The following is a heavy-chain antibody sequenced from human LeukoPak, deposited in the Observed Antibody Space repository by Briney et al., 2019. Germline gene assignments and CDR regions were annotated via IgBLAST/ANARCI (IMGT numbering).Heavy chain of an antibody. Sequence: ASVKVSCKASGYTFTSYGISWVRQAPGQGLEWTGWISAYNGNTNYAQKLQGRVTMTTDTSTSTAYMELRSLRSDDTAVYYCARDVSGCSSTSCYFAPNNWFDPWGQGTLVTVSS. CDR1: GYTFTSYG. V-gene: IGHV1-18*01. J-gene: IGHJ5*02. D-gene: IGHD2-2*01. CDR3: ARDVSGCSSTSCYFAPNNWFDP. CDR2: ISAYNGNT.